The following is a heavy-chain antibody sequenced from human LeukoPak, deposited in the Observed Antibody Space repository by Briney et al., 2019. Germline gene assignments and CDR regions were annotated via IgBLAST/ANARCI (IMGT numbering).Heavy chain of an antibody. Sequence: GGSLRLSCAASGFTFSNYWMHWVRQAPGKGLVWVSRVNSDGSRTGYADSVKGRFTISRDNAKNTLYLQMNSLRAEDAALYYCARASNTSSYARWGQGTQVTVSS. CDR3: ARASNTSSYAR. D-gene: IGHD3-22*01. V-gene: IGHV3-74*01. J-gene: IGHJ4*02. CDR1: GFTFSNYW. CDR2: VNSDGSRT.